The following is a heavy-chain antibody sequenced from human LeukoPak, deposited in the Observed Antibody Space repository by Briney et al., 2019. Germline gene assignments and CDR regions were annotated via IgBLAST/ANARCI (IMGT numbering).Heavy chain of an antibody. CDR2: IYSRGST. J-gene: IGHJ4*02. V-gene: IGHV4-61*02. Sequence: PSETLSLTCTVSGGSISSSSYYWGWIRQPAGKGLEWIGRIYSRGSTNYNSSLRSRVTISVDTSKNQFSLKLTSVTAADTAVYYCASDKGASGWGLGYWGQGTLVTVSS. CDR3: ASDKGASGWGLGY. CDR1: GGSISSSSYY. D-gene: IGHD6-19*01.